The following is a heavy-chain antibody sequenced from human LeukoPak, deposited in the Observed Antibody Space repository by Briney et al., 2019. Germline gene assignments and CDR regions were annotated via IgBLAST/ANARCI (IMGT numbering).Heavy chain of an antibody. J-gene: IGHJ4*01. Sequence: GGSLRLSCAASGYTFSNSSMSWVRQAPGKGLEWVSTLSGSGITTYYADSVKGRFTISRDNSKNTLYLQMNSLRAEDTAVYYCAKGIYSSGWSYFDYWGHGTLVTVSS. D-gene: IGHD6-19*01. CDR1: GYTFSNSS. CDR2: LSGSGITT. CDR3: AKGIYSSGWSYFDY. V-gene: IGHV3-23*01.